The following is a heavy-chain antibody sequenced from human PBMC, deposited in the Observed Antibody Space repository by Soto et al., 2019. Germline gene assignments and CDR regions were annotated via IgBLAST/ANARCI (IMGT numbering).Heavy chain of an antibody. J-gene: IGHJ1*01. CDR2: IYYSGST. V-gene: IGHV4-39*01. CDR3: ARIVGGDPAH. Sequence: SETLSLTCTVSGGSISSSSYYWGWIRQPPGKGLEWIGSIYYSGSTYYNPSLKSRVTISVDTSKNQFSLKLSPVTAADTAVYYCARIVGGDPAHWALGTLVTVS. D-gene: IGHD2-21*02. CDR1: GGSISSSSYY.